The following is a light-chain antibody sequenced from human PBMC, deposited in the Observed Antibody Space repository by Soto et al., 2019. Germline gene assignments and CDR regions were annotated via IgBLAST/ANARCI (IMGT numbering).Light chain of an antibody. CDR3: MQATQSYT. Sequence: DIVMTQTPLSLPVTLGQPASISCRSSQSLVHSHGNTYFNWLQQRPGQPPRLLIYKISNRFPGVPDRFSGSGAGADFTLKISRVEAEDVGGYYCMQATQSYTFGQGTKLEIK. CDR1: QSLVHSHGNTY. V-gene: IGKV2-24*01. CDR2: KIS. J-gene: IGKJ2*01.